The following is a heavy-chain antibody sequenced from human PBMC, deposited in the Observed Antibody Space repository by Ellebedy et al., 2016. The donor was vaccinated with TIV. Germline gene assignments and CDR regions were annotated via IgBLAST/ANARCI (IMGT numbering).Heavy chain of an antibody. CDR1: GYTFSGYY. D-gene: IGHD3-22*01. CDR3: ARSQNYYDSSGYHWFDP. Sequence: AASVKVSCKASGYTFSGYYMHWVRQAPGQGLEWMGWINPNSGGTDYAQKFQSRVTMTRDTSTSTAYMELSGLRSDDTAVYYCARSQNYYDSSGYHWFDPWGQGTLVTVSS. J-gene: IGHJ5*02. CDR2: INPNSGGT. V-gene: IGHV1-2*02.